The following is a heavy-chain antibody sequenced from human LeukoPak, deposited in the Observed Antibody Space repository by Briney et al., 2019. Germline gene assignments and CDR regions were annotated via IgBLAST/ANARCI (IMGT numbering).Heavy chain of an antibody. CDR2: ISWNSGSI. D-gene: IGHD6-19*01. CDR1: GFTFDDYA. CDR3: AKDKIAVAGWYFDL. J-gene: IGHJ2*01. V-gene: IGHV3-9*01. Sequence: PGRSLRLSCAASGFTFDDYAMHWVRQAPGKGLEWVSGISWNSGSIGYADSVKGRFTISRDNAKNSLYLQMNSLRAEDTALYYCAKDKIAVAGWYFDLWGRGTLVTVSS.